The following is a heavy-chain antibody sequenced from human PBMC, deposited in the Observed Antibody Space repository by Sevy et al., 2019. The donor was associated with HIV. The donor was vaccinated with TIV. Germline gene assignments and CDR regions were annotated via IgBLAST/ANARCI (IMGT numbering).Heavy chain of an antibody. Sequence: GSLGLSCAASGFTFNKYDMHWVRQPTGKGLEWLSGIGVRGDTHYPGAVKGRFTISRENAKNSLYLQMDDLRAGDTAVYYCATEGTGEQRAGFDFWGQGTLVTVSS. CDR2: IGVRGDT. V-gene: IGHV3-13*01. CDR1: GFTFNKYD. CDR3: ATEGTGEQRAGFDF. J-gene: IGHJ4*02. D-gene: IGHD7-27*01.